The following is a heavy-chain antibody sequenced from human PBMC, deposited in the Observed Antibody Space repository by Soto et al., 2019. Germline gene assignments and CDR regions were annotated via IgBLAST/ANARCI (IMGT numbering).Heavy chain of an antibody. Sequence: PSETLSLTCAVYGGSFSGYYWSWIRQPPGKGLEWIGEINHSGSTNYNPSLKSRVTISVDTSKNQFSLKLSSVTAADTAVYYCARGGYCSGGSCNYYYYYYMDVWGKGTTVTVSS. D-gene: IGHD2-15*01. CDR1: GGSFSGYY. V-gene: IGHV4-34*01. J-gene: IGHJ6*03. CDR3: ARGGYCSGGSCNYYYYYYMDV. CDR2: INHSGST.